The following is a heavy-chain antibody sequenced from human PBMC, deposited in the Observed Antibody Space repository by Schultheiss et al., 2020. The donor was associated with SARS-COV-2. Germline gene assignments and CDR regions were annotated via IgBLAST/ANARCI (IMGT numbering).Heavy chain of an antibody. J-gene: IGHJ4*02. CDR3: ARVETVATFFDY. Sequence: GGSLRLSCAASGFTFSDYSMNWVRQAPGKGLEWVSAISGSGGSTYYADSVKGRFTISRDNSKNTLSLQMNSLRAEDTAVYYCARVETVATFFDYWGQGTQVTVSS. CDR1: GFTFSDYS. CDR2: ISGSGGST. D-gene: IGHD4-23*01. V-gene: IGHV3-23*01.